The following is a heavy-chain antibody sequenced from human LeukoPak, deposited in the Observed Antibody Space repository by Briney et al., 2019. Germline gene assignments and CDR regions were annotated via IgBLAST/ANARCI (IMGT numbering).Heavy chain of an antibody. CDR3: ARTRSEELLGAFDY. D-gene: IGHD3-10*01. CDR2: INPNSGGT. Sequence: ASVKVSCKASGYTFTGYYMHWVRQAPGQGLEWMGWINPNSGGTNYAQKFQGRVTMTRDTSISTAYMELSRLRSDDTAVYYCARTRSEELLGAFDYWGQGTLVTVSS. J-gene: IGHJ4*02. V-gene: IGHV1-2*02. CDR1: GYTFTGYY.